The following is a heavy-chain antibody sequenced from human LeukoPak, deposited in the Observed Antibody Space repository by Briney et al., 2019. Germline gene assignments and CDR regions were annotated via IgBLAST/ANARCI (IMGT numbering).Heavy chain of an antibody. CDR2: INHSGST. Sequence: ASETLSLTCAVYGGSFSGYYWSWIRQPPGKGLEWIGEINHSGSTNYNPSLKSRVTISVDTSKNQFSLKLSSVTAADTAVYYCARCLHTYYYDSSGYKRPWVWFDPWGQGTLVTVSS. CDR3: ARCLHTYYYDSSGYKRPWVWFDP. J-gene: IGHJ5*02. D-gene: IGHD3-22*01. V-gene: IGHV4-34*01. CDR1: GGSFSGYY.